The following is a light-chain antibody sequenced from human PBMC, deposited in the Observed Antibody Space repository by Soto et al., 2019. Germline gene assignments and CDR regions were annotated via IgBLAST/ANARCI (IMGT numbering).Light chain of an antibody. CDR2: DVN. Sequence: QSALTQAASVSGSPGQSITISCTGTSSDVGGYNLVSWYQQYPDKAPKLMIFDVNTRPSGVSNRFSGSKSGNTASLTISGLQAEDEADYYCSSYKSSSTLPYVFGTGTKVTVL. CDR3: SSYKSSSTLPYV. J-gene: IGLJ1*01. CDR1: SSDVGGYNL. V-gene: IGLV2-14*01.